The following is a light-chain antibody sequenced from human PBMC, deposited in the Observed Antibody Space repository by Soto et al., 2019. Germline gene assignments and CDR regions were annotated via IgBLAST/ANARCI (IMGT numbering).Light chain of an antibody. CDR2: DVN. CDR3: SSYTTLNTGI. J-gene: IGLJ2*01. Sequence: QSALTQPDSVSVSPGQSITLSCTGSSSDVGSSNYVSWYQQLPGKAPKLIIFDVNNRPSGVSDRFSGSKSDNTASLTISGRQAEDEADDYCSSYTTLNTGIFGGGTKLTVL. CDR1: SSDVGSSNY. V-gene: IGLV2-14*03.